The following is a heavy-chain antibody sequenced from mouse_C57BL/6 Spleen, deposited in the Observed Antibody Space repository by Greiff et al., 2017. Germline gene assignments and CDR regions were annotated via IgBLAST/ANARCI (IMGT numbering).Heavy chain of an antibody. D-gene: IGHD4-1*01. CDR2: NYPGDGDT. CDR1: GYAFSSSW. V-gene: IGHV1-82*01. CDR3: ARNWDAYAMDY. J-gene: IGHJ4*01. Sequence: VQLQQSGPELVKPGASVKISCKASGYAFSSSWMNWVKQRPGKGLEWIGRNYPGDGDTNYNGKFKGKATLTADKSSSTAYMQLSSLTSEDSAVYFCARNWDAYAMDYWGQGTSVTVSS.